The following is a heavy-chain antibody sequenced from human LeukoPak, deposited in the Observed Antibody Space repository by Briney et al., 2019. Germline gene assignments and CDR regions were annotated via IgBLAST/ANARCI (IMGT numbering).Heavy chain of an antibody. CDR1: GRTFSSYA. V-gene: IGHV1-69*05. Sequence: SVTVSCKASGRTFSSYAISWVRQAAGQGLEWMGGTIHIFGTANYAQKFQGRVTITTDESTSTAYMELSSLRSEDTAVYYCASPNYYDSSGYQDFKVAFDIWGQGTMVTVSS. J-gene: IGHJ3*02. CDR3: ASPNYYDSSGYQDFKVAFDI. CDR2: TIHIFGTA. D-gene: IGHD3-22*01.